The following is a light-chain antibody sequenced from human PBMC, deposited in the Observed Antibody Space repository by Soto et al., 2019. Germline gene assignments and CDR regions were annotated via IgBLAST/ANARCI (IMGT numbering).Light chain of an antibody. CDR1: NNDVGGYKL. V-gene: IGLV2-23*03. Sequence: QSSLSRPASVSGSPGQSITISCAGTNNDVGGYKLVSWYQQHPGKVPKVVIYEGSKRPSGVSNRFSGSKSGNTASLTISGLQAEDEAYYYCWSYAGNTIFVFGGGTKVTVL. CDR2: EGS. CDR3: WSYAGNTIFV. J-gene: IGLJ2*01.